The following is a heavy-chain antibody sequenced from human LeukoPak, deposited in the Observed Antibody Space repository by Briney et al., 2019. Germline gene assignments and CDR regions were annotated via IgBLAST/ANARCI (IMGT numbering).Heavy chain of an antibody. Sequence: PGGSLRLSCAASGFTVSSYYMTWVRQAPGKGLEWVSAISGSGGSTYYADSVKGRFTISRDNAKNSLFLQMNSLRAEDTAVYYCAREGDGYNSPIDYWGQGTLVTVSS. D-gene: IGHD5-24*01. CDR1: GFTVSSYY. CDR3: AREGDGYNSPIDY. J-gene: IGHJ4*02. CDR2: ISGSGGST. V-gene: IGHV3-21*01.